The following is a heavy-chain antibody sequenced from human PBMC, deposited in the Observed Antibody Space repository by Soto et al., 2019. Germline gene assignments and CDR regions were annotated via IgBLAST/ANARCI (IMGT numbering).Heavy chain of an antibody. CDR2: FDPEDGET. CDR1: GYTLTELS. V-gene: IGHV1-24*01. J-gene: IGHJ4*02. Sequence: ASVKVSCKVSGYTLTELSMHWVRQAPGKGLEWMGGFDPEDGETIYAQKFQGRVTMTEDTSTDTAYMELSSLRSEDTAVYYCATSNPHRRPPIDYWGPATLVTVSS. CDR3: ATSNPHRRPPIDY.